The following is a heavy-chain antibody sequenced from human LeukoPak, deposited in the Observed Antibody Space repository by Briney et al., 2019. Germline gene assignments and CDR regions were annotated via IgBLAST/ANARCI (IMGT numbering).Heavy chain of an antibody. D-gene: IGHD3-10*01. CDR1: GYTFTSYG. Sequence: GASVKVSCKASGYTFTSYGISWVRQAPGQGLEWMGWISAYNGNTNYAQKLQGRVTMTTDTSTSTAYMELRSLRSDDTAVYYCARAYYYGSGSYYNPYNYYYYYMDVWGKGTTVTVSS. J-gene: IGHJ6*03. CDR3: ARAYYYGSGSYYNPYNYYYYYMDV. CDR2: ISAYNGNT. V-gene: IGHV1-18*01.